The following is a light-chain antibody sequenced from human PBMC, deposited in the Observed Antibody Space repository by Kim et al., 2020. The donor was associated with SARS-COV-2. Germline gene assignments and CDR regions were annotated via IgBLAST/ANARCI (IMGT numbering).Light chain of an antibody. Sequence: QSALTQPPSVSGSPGQSVTISCTGTSSDVGGYNRVSWYQQPPGTAPKLMIYEVTNRPSGVPDRFSGSKSGNTASLTISGLLAEDDGDYYCSSFTSSTTWVFGGGTQLTV. CDR2: EVT. J-gene: IGLJ3*02. CDR1: SSDVGGYNR. CDR3: SSFTSSTTWV. V-gene: IGLV2-18*02.